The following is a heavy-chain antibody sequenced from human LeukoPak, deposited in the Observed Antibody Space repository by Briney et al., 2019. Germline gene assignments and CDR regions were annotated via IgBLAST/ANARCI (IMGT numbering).Heavy chain of an antibody. CDR3: AREHRGYSGYDSHYYYYMDV. Sequence: SETLSLTCTVSGGSISSYYWSWIRQPPGKGLEWIGYIYYSGSTNYNPSLKSRVTISVDTSKNQFSLKLRSVTAADTAVYYCAREHRGYSGYDSHYYYYMDVWGKGTTVTISS. J-gene: IGHJ6*03. D-gene: IGHD5-12*01. V-gene: IGHV4-59*01. CDR2: IYYSGST. CDR1: GGSISSYY.